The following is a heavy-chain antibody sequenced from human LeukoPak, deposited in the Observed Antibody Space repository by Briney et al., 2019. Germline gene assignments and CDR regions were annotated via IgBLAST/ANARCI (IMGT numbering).Heavy chain of an antibody. CDR3: ARDLDTGFDY. D-gene: IGHD5-18*01. CDR1: GYTFTSYD. V-gene: IGHV1-46*01. CDR2: INPSGGST. J-gene: IGHJ4*02. Sequence: ASVKVSCQASGYTFTSYDINWVRQATGQGLEWMGIINPSGGSTSYAQKFQGRVTMTRDMSTSTVYMELSSLRSEDTAVYYCARDLDTGFDYWGQGTLVTVSS.